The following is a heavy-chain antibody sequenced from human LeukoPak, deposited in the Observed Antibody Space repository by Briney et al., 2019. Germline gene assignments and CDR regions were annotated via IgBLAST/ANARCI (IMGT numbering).Heavy chain of an antibody. D-gene: IGHD3-16*02. V-gene: IGHV4-34*01. CDR3: ARGGSLSFWYYFDY. CDR1: SGSFSGYY. CDR2: INHSGST. Sequence: SETLSLTCAVYSGSFSGYYWSWIRQPPGKGLEWIGEINHSGSTNYNPSLKSRVTISVDTSKNQFSLKLSSVTAADTAVYYCARGGSLSFWYYFDYWGQGTLVTVSS. J-gene: IGHJ4*02.